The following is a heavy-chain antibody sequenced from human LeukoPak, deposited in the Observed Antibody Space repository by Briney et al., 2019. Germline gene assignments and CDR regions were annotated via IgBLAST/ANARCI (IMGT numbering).Heavy chain of an antibody. CDR3: AREGIVATTHPAPFDY. V-gene: IGHV4-34*01. Sequence: SETLSLTCAVYGGPFRGYYWRWIRQPPGKGLEWIGEINHSGSTNYQPSLTSRVTISVDTYKNQFSLKLSSVTAADPAVYYCAREGIVATTHPAPFDYWGQGTLVTVSS. J-gene: IGHJ4*02. D-gene: IGHD5-12*01. CDR1: GGPFRGYY. CDR2: INHSGST.